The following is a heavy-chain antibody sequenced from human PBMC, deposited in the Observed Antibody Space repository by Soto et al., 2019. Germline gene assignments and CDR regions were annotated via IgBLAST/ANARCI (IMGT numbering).Heavy chain of an antibody. Sequence: SETLSLTCSVSGDSTTSDAYYWGWIRQPPGKGLECLGSIYYSGYTYYNPSLKSRVTISVDRSRNQFSLNLRSVTAADTAVYYCVSGTSFYDVLTGYYVDRWFDPWGQGTLVTVSS. D-gene: IGHD3-9*01. J-gene: IGHJ5*02. V-gene: IGHV4-39*01. CDR1: GDSTTSDAYY. CDR2: IYYSGYT. CDR3: VSGTSFYDVLTGYYVDRWFDP.